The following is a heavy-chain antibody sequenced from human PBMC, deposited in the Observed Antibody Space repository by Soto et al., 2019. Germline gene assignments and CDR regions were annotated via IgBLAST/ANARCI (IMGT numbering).Heavy chain of an antibody. Sequence: SETLSLTCTVSGASISSSTYYWGWIRQPPGKGLEWIGSIYFSGSTYYNPSLKSRVTISVDTSKNQFSLKLSSVTAADTAVYYCARHSRDVAPIYDFWSAHPSWFEPWGQGTLVTVSS. CDR2: IYFSGST. CDR1: GASISSSTYY. V-gene: IGHV4-39*01. J-gene: IGHJ5*02. D-gene: IGHD3-3*01. CDR3: ARHSRDVAPIYDFWSAHPSWFEP.